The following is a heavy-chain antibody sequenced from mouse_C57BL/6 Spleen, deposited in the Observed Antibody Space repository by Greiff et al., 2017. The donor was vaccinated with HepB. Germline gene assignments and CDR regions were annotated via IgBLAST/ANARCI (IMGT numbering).Heavy chain of an antibody. CDR2: IYPGDGDT. D-gene: IGHD3-2*02. CDR3: ASQTAQAPFDY. Sequence: VQLQQSGPELVKPGASVKISCKASGYAFSSSWMNWVKQRPGQGLEWIGRIYPGDGDTNYNGKFKGKATLTADKSSSTAYMQLSSLTSEDAAVYFCASQTAQAPFDYWGQGTTLTVSS. J-gene: IGHJ2*01. CDR1: GYAFSSSW. V-gene: IGHV1-82*01.